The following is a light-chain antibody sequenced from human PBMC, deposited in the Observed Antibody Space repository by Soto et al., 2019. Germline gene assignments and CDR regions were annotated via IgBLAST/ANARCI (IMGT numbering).Light chain of an antibody. Sequence: QAVVTQEPSLTVSPGGTVTLTCDSSTGAVTSGHYPYWFQQKPGQAPRALIYDTSIKHSWTPARFSGSLLGGKAALTLSGAQPEDEAEYYCLLSYSDARLWVFGGGTKLTVL. J-gene: IGLJ3*02. CDR2: DTS. CDR3: LLSYSDARLWV. V-gene: IGLV7-46*01. CDR1: TGAVTSGHY.